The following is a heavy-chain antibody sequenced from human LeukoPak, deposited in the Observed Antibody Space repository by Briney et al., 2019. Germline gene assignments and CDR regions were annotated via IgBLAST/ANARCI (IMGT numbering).Heavy chain of an antibody. D-gene: IGHD1-14*01. J-gene: IGHJ6*02. CDR2: INHSGST. CDR3: ARASYNPELQSFPYYYYGMDV. CDR1: GGSFSGYY. V-gene: IGHV4-34*01. Sequence: SETLSLTCAVYGGSFSGYYWSWIRQPPGKGLEWIGEINHSGSTNYNPSLKSRVTISVDTSKNQFSLKLSSVTAADTAVYYCARASYNPELQSFPYYYYGMDVWGQGTTVTVSS.